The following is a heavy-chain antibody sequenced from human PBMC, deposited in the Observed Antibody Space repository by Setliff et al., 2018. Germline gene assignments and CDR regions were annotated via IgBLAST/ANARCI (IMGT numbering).Heavy chain of an antibody. Sequence: SETLSLTCAVSGGSFGNYYWIWIRQPPGKGLEWIGEIHHVGGTNYNPSLKSRVTISVDTSKNQFSLKLSSVTAADTAVYYCARGRAGHSGHWGQGTLVTVSS. J-gene: IGHJ4*02. CDR3: ARGRAGHSGH. CDR2: IHHVGGT. V-gene: IGHV4-34*01. CDR1: GGSFGNYY. D-gene: IGHD6-19*01.